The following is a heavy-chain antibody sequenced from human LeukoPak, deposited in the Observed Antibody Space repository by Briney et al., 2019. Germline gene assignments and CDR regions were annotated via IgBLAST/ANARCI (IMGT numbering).Heavy chain of an antibody. CDR2: ISPYNGGT. D-gene: IGHD1-26*01. J-gene: IGHJ2*01. V-gene: IGHV1-2*02. CDR3: ARGKVGVDRCFDI. Sequence: GASVKVSCKASGYTFTGYYVHWVRQAPGQGLEWIGSISPYNGGTKFAQNFQGRVSMTSDASISTASMELRSLTSDDTAVYYCARGKVGVDRCFDIWGRGTLVSVSS. CDR1: GYTFTGYY.